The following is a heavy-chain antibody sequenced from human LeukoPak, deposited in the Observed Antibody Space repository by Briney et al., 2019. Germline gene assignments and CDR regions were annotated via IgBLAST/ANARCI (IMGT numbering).Heavy chain of an antibody. J-gene: IGHJ3*02. CDR2: IYYSGST. D-gene: IGHD1-26*01. V-gene: IGHV4-61*08. CDR1: GGSISSGDYY. CDR3: ARAHLYLRGSYNYAFDI. Sequence: SQTLSLTCTVSGGSISSGDYYWSWIRQPPGKGLEWIGYIYYSGSTNYNPSLKSRVTISVDTSKNQFSLKLSSVTAADTAVYYCARAHLYLRGSYNYAFDIWGQGTMVTVSS.